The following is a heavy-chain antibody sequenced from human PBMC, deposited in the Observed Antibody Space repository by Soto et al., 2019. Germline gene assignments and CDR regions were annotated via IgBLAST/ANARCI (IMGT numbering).Heavy chain of an antibody. V-gene: IGHV3-66*01. Sequence: EVPLVESGGTLVQPGGSLRLSCAASGFTVSSHYMHWVRRAPGKGLEWVSVIYSGGTTYYAGSVRGRFTISRDNSKNPLYLQMNSLRAEDTAVYFCARDRTISDYRSSGALGLWGQGTLVTVSS. D-gene: IGHD6-6*01. CDR1: GFTVSSHY. J-gene: IGHJ4*02. CDR3: ARDRTISDYRSSGALGL. CDR2: IYSGGTT.